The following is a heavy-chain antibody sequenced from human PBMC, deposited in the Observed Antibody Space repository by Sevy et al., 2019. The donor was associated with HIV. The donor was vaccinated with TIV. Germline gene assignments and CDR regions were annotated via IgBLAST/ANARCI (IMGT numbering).Heavy chain of an antibody. J-gene: IGHJ4*02. CDR2: IWYDGSSQ. Sequence: GVSLRLSCAASGFIFSTYGMHWVRQAPGKGLEWVALIWYDGSSQYYADSVQGRFTISRDNSKNTLDLQMNSLRAEDTAVYYCVSGASIAAAGNFAYWGQGTLVTVSS. V-gene: IGHV3-33*08. CDR3: VSGASIAAAGNFAY. D-gene: IGHD6-13*01. CDR1: GFIFSTYG.